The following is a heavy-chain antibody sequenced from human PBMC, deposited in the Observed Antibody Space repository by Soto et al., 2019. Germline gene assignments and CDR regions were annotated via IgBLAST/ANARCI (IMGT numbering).Heavy chain of an antibody. CDR1: GGSISSYY. J-gene: IGHJ6*03. CDR2: IYYSGST. D-gene: IGHD6-19*01. V-gene: IGHV4-59*01. Sequence: SETLSLICTVSGGSISSYYWSWIRQPPGKGLEWIGYIYYSGSTNYNPSLKSRVTISVDTSKNQFSLKLSSVTAADTAVYYCARERSSGWQNYYYYYMDVWGKGTTVTVSS. CDR3: ARERSSGWQNYYYYYMDV.